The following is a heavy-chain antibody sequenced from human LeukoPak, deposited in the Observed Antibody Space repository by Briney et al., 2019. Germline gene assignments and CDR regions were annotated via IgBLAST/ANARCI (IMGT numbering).Heavy chain of an antibody. D-gene: IGHD3-10*01. CDR1: GFTFSSYE. J-gene: IGHJ4*02. CDR2: ISSSGSTI. Sequence: GGSLRLSCAASGFTFSSYEMNWVRQAPGKGLEWVSYISSSGSTIYYADSVKGRFTISRDNAKNSLYLQLNSLRAEDTAVYYCAKDFGETVWFGELNYFDYWGQGTLVTVSS. V-gene: IGHV3-48*03. CDR3: AKDFGETVWFGELNYFDY.